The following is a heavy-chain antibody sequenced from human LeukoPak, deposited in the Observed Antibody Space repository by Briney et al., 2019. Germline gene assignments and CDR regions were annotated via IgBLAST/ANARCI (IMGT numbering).Heavy chain of an antibody. CDR1: GGSISSSSYY. CDR3: ARGHSSPTRYMDV. V-gene: IGHV4-39*07. CDR2: IYYSGST. Sequence: SETLSLTCTVSGGSISSSSYYWGWIRQPPGKGLEWIGSIYYSGSTYYNPSLKSRVTISVDTSKNQFSLKLSSVTAADTAVYYCARGHSSPTRYMDVWGKGTTVTVSS. J-gene: IGHJ6*03. D-gene: IGHD6-13*01.